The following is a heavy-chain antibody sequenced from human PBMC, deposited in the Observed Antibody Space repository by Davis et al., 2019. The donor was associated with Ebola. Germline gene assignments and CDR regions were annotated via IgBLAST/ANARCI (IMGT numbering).Heavy chain of an antibody. J-gene: IGHJ6*02. Sequence: MPSETLSLTCTVSGGSVSSGSYYWSWIRQPPEKGLEWVGYIYYSGSTNCNPSLKSRVTISVDTSKNQFSLKLTSMTAADTAVYYCARGLSIAAAHYYYYGMDVWGQGTTVTVSS. CDR1: GGSVSSGSYY. CDR2: IYYSGST. D-gene: IGHD6-13*01. V-gene: IGHV4-61*01. CDR3: ARGLSIAAAHYYYYGMDV.